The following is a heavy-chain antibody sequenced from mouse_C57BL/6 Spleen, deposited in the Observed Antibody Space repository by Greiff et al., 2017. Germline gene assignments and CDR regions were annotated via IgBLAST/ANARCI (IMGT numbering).Heavy chain of an antibody. Sequence: VQLQQSGPELVKPGASVKISCKASGYAFSSSWMNWVKQRPGKGLEWIGRIYPGDGDTNYNGKFKGKATLTADKSSSTAYMQLSSLTSEDSAVYVCARGVLLRIWEFDVWGTGTTVTVSA. D-gene: IGHD1-1*01. CDR2: IYPGDGDT. J-gene: IGHJ1*03. CDR3: ARGVLLRIWEFDV. V-gene: IGHV1-82*01. CDR1: GYAFSSSW.